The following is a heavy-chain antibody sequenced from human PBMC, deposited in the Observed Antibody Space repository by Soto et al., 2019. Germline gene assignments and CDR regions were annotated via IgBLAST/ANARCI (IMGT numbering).Heavy chain of an antibody. D-gene: IGHD5-12*01. V-gene: IGHV3-30*19. Sequence: PGGSLRLSCAASGFTFSTYGMHWVRQAPGKGLEWVAVISYDGSYKYYADSVKGRFTISRDNSKNTLYLRMNSLRAEDTAVYYCARDYYRFNSGYGFSMDVWGQGTTVTVSS. CDR1: GFTFSTYG. CDR2: ISYDGSYK. J-gene: IGHJ6*02. CDR3: ARDYYRFNSGYGFSMDV.